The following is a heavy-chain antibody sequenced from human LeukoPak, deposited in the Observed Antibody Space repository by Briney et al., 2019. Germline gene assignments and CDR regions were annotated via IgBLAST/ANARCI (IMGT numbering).Heavy chain of an antibody. Sequence: GGSLRLSCAASGFTLSSFDMNWVRQAPGKGLGWVSYISKSSSDKYYGDSVKGRFTISRDNAKNSLYLQMTSLRADDTAVYYCARRVPVTASYYYYYMDVWGKGTTVIVSS. J-gene: IGHJ6*03. V-gene: IGHV3-21*01. CDR3: ARRVPVTASYYYYYMDV. CDR1: GFTLSSFD. D-gene: IGHD2-21*02. CDR2: ISKSSSDK.